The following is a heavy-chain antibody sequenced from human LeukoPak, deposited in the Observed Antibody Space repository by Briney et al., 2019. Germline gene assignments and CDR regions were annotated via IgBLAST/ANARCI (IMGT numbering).Heavy chain of an antibody. CDR1: GGTFSSYA. V-gene: IGHV1-46*01. CDR3: ARGWELHRSDY. D-gene: IGHD1-26*01. Sequence: GSSVKVSCKASGGTFSSYAISWVRQAPGQGLEWMGIINPSGGSTIYAQKFQGRVTMTRDTSTSTVYMELSSLRSEDTAVYYCARGWELHRSDYWGQGTLVTVSS. CDR2: INPSGGST. J-gene: IGHJ4*02.